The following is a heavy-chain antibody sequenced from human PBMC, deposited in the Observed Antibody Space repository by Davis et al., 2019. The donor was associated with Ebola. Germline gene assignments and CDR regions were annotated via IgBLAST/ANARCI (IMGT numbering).Heavy chain of an antibody. V-gene: IGHV4-59*01. CDR1: GGSISSYY. CDR2: IYYSGST. CDR3: ARDLRWFDP. J-gene: IGHJ5*02. Sequence: MPGGSLRLSCTVSGGSISSYYWSWIRQPPGKGLEWIGYIYYSGSTNYNPSLKSRVTISVDASKNQFSLKLSSVTAADTAVYYCARDLRWFDPWGQGTQVIVSS.